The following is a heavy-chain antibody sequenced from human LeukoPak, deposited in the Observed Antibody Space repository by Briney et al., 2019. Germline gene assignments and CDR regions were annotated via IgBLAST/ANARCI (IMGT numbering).Heavy chain of an antibody. D-gene: IGHD3-22*01. CDR3: ARDDSSSYYGFDY. CDR1: GFTFSSYW. Sequence: PGGSLRLSCAASGFTFSSYWMSWVRQAPGKGLEWVANIKQDGSEKYYVDSVKGRFTISRDNAKNSLYLQMNSLRAEDTAVYYCARDDSSSYYGFDYWGQGTLVTVSS. CDR2: IKQDGSEK. J-gene: IGHJ4*02. V-gene: IGHV3-7*01.